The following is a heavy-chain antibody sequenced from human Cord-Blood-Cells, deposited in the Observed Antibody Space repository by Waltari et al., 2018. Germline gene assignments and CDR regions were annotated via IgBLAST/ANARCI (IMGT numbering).Heavy chain of an antibody. J-gene: IGHJ4*02. CDR2: IDSGGST. V-gene: IGHV3-53*01. D-gene: IGHD2-15*01. CDR3: ARGRYGGNLDY. Sequence: EVQLVESGGGLIQPGGSLSLSCAASGFTVRGNYMSWVRQAPGKGVEWGSVIDSGGSTYYANTVKGRFTISRDNSKNTLYLQMNSLRAEDTAVYYCARGRYGGNLDYWGQGTLVTVSS. CDR1: GFTVRGNY.